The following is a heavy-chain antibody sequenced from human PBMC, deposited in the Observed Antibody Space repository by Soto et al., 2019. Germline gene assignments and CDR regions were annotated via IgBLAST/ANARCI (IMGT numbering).Heavy chain of an antibody. CDR1: GFTFSNAW. CDR3: TTVLGYCSSTSCYVDGWFDP. J-gene: IGHJ5*02. V-gene: IGHV3-15*01. Sequence: EVQLVESGGGLVKPGGSLRLSCAASGFTFSNAWMSWVRQAPGKGLEWVGRIKSKTDGGTTDYAAPVKGRFTISRDDSKNTLYLQMNSLKTEDTAVYYCTTVLGYCSSTSCYVDGWFDPWGQGTLVTVSS. D-gene: IGHD2-2*01. CDR2: IKSKTDGGTT.